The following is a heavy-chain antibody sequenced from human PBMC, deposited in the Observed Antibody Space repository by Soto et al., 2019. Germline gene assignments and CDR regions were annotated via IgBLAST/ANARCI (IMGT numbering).Heavy chain of an antibody. CDR3: ATAVGFDN. J-gene: IGHJ4*02. CDR1: GYTFSNYY. Sequence: ASVKVSCKASGYTFSNYYINWVRQAPGQGLEWMGIIHPVSGSTNYAQKFKGRVTMTTDPSTSTVYMEMSNLRSDDTAVYYCATAVGFDNWGQGTLVTVSS. CDR2: IHPVSGST. V-gene: IGHV1-46*01. D-gene: IGHD6-19*01.